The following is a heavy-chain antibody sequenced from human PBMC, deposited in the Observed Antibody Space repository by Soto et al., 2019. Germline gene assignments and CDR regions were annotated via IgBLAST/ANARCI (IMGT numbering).Heavy chain of an antibody. J-gene: IGHJ3*02. CDR1: GFTFSDSA. D-gene: IGHD2-8*01. V-gene: IGHV3-73*01. Sequence: EIQLVESGGGLVQPGGSLKLSCGASGFTFSDSAIHWVRQASGKGLEWVGRIRSKTKGYGTEYGASVKGRFTISRDDSKNTAYLQMNSLKTEDTAVYYCIRRGNGGDEAFDIWGQGTMVTVSS. CDR3: IRRGNGGDEAFDI. CDR2: IRSKTKGYGT.